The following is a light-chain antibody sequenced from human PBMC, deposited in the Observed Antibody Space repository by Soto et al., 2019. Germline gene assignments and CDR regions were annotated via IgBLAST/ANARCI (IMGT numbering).Light chain of an antibody. CDR1: SSNIGGNS. Sequence: QSVMTQPPSVSAAPGQKVTISCSGSSSNIGGNSVSWYQQLPGTAPKLLIYDDDKRPSGIPDRFSGSKSGTSATLGITGFQTGHEADYYCGSWDSSLSAYVFATGTKLTVL. V-gene: IGLV1-51*01. J-gene: IGLJ1*01. CDR3: GSWDSSLSAYV. CDR2: DDD.